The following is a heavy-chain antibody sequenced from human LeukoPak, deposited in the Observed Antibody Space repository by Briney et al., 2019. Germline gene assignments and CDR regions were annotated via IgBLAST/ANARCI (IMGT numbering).Heavy chain of an antibody. CDR3: ARASFWEAPINWFDP. D-gene: IGHD3-16*01. Sequence: ASVKVSCKASGYTFTGYYMHWVRQAPGQGLEWMGWINPNSGGTNYAQKFQGRVTMTRDTSISTAYMELSRPTSDDTAVFYCARASFWEAPINWFDPWGQGTLVIVSS. CDR1: GYTFTGYY. V-gene: IGHV1-2*02. J-gene: IGHJ5*02. CDR2: INPNSGGT.